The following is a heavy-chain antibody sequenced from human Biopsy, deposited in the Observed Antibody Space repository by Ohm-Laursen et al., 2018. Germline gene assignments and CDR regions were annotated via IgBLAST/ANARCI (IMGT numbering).Heavy chain of an antibody. CDR2: ISWDGSSR. CDR3: ARGGQGGFLEWLFIG. J-gene: IGHJ4*02. Sequence: SLRLSCTASGFTFDDYGMHWVRQRPGKGPEWVSLISWDGSSRDYADSVKGRFTISRDNSKNTLYLQMNSLRAEDTALYYCARGGQGGFLEWLFIGWGQGTLVTVSS. CDR1: GFTFDDYG. V-gene: IGHV3-43D*04. D-gene: IGHD3-3*01.